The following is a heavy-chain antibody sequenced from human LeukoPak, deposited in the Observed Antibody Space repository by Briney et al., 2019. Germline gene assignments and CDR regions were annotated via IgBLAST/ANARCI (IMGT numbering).Heavy chain of an antibody. CDR1: GFTFSDYY. D-gene: IGHD3-10*01. J-gene: IGHJ6*02. V-gene: IGHV3-11*04. CDR2: ISSSGSTI. Sequence: GGSLRLSCAASGFTFSDYYMSWIRQAPGKGLEWVSYISSSGSTIYYADSVKGRFTISRDNAKNSLYLHMNSLRAEDTAVYYCARDLWFGELSAYYGMDVWGQGTTVTVSS. CDR3: ARDLWFGELSAYYGMDV.